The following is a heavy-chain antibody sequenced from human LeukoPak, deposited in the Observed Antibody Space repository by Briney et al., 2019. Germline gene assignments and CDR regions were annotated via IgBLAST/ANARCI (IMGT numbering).Heavy chain of an antibody. CDR3: ARDRGGSYLYYFDY. CDR2: ISAYNGNT. V-gene: IGHV1-18*01. Sequence: ASVKVSCKASGYTFTSYGISWVRQAPGQGLEWMGWISAYNGNTNYAQKLQGRVAMTTDTSTSTAYMELRSLRSDDTAVYYCARDRGGSYLYYFDYWGQGTLVTVSS. CDR1: GYTFTSYG. D-gene: IGHD1-26*01. J-gene: IGHJ4*02.